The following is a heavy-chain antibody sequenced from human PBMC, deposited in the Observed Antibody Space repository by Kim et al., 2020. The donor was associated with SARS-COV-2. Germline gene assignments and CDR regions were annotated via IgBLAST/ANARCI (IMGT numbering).Heavy chain of an antibody. CDR3: ARDRGLAYCGGDCYSEGDY. Sequence: SVKVSCKASGGTFSSYAISWVRQAPGQGLEWMGRIIPILGIANYAQKFQGRVTITADKSTSTAYMELSSLRSEDMAVYYCARDRGLAYCGGDCYSEGDYWGQGTLVTVSS. D-gene: IGHD2-21*02. CDR1: GGTFSSYA. CDR2: IIPILGIA. V-gene: IGHV1-69*04. J-gene: IGHJ4*02.